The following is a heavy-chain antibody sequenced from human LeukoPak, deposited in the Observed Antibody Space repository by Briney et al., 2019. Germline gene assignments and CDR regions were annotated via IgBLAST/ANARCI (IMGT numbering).Heavy chain of an antibody. V-gene: IGHV1-18*01. CDR1: GYTFTDFG. CDR3: TRDLGVDTTMIFFDY. D-gene: IGHD5-18*01. Sequence: GASVKVSCKASGYTFTDFGISWVRQAPGQGLEWMGWISGYNGDTNYAQKLQGRVTMTTDTSTSTAYMEVRSLRSDDTAVSYCTRDLGVDTTMIFFDYWGQGSLVTVSS. CDR2: ISGYNGDT. J-gene: IGHJ4*02.